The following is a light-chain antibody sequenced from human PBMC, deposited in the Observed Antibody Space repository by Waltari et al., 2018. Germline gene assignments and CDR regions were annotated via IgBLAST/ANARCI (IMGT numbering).Light chain of an antibody. CDR2: STN. CDR3: VLYMGDGTCV. V-gene: IGLV8-61*01. Sequence: QTVVTQEPSLSVSPGGTVTLTCGLTSCSVSTSNSPRWYQQTPGQAPRTLIYSTNSRSSGVSDRFFGSILGKKAALTITGAQADDEGDYYCVLYMGDGTCVFGGGTKLTVL. CDR1: SCSVSTSNS. J-gene: IGLJ3*02.